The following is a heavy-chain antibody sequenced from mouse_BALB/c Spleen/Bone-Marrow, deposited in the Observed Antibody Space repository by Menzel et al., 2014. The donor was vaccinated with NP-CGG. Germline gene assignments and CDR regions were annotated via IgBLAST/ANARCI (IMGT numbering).Heavy chain of an antibody. D-gene: IGHD1-1*02. J-gene: IGHJ2*01. CDR1: GFTFSSFG. CDR2: ISSGSSTF. V-gene: IGHV5-17*02. Sequence: EVKVVESGGGLVQPGGSRKLSCAASGFTFSSFGMHWVRQAPEKGLEWVAYISSGSSTFYYADKVKGRFTVSRDNPKNPLFRKRPGLGSEERAMYYGARKGGASEGVDYGGKAPLSQSPQ. CDR3: ARKGGASEGVDY.